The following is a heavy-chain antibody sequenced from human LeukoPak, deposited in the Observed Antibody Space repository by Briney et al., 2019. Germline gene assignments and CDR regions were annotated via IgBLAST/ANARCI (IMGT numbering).Heavy chain of an antibody. CDR3: ARHLPYPPSGYYQE. CDR1: GSSISSSNW. V-gene: IGHV4-4*02. J-gene: IGHJ4*02. Sequence: PSETLSLTCAVSGSSISSSNWWSWVRQPPGKGLEWIGEIYHSGSTYYNPSLKSRVTISVDTSKNQFSLKLSSVTAADTAVYYCARHLPYPPSGYYQEWGQGTLVTVSS. CDR2: IYHSGST. D-gene: IGHD3-22*01.